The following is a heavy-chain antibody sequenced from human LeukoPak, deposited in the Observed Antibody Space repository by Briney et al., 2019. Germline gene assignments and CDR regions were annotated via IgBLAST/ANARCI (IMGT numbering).Heavy chain of an antibody. CDR2: ISYDGINE. J-gene: IGHJ4*02. V-gene: IGHV3-30*04. Sequence: GGSLRLSCAASGLTFSRFAMHWVRQAPGKGLEWVAAISYDGINEYHADSVKGRITISRDNSKNTLYLQMNSLRAEDTAVYYCARDPYGSGSYYAYYFDYWGQGTLVTVSS. D-gene: IGHD3-10*01. CDR1: GLTFSRFA. CDR3: ARDPYGSGSYYAYYFDY.